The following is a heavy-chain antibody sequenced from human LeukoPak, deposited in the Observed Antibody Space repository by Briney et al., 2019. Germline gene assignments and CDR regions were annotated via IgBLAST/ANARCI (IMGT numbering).Heavy chain of an antibody. CDR1: GFTSDDHA. Sequence: GRSLRLSCAVSGFTSDDHAMHWVRQASGKGLEWVAGIMWRSGSTGYGDSVKGRFTISRDNAKKSLYLQMNGLRVEDTAFYYCTKDLTPGGADVWGQGTSVTVS. CDR3: TKDLTPGGADV. D-gene: IGHD3-10*01. J-gene: IGHJ6*02. V-gene: IGHV3-9*02. CDR2: IMWRSGST.